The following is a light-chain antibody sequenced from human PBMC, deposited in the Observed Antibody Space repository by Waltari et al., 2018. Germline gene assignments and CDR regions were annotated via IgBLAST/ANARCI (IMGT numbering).Light chain of an antibody. CDR2: EDT. J-gene: IGLJ3*02. Sequence: SYELTQPPSVSVSPGQTARITCPGSALPRKYAFWYQQKSGQAPVLVIYEDTNRPSGIPERFSGSTSGTTNTLTIIGAQVEDDADYYCYSTDGGGTHNGVFGGGTKLTVL. CDR3: YSTDGGGTHNGV. CDR1: ALPRKY. V-gene: IGLV3-10*01.